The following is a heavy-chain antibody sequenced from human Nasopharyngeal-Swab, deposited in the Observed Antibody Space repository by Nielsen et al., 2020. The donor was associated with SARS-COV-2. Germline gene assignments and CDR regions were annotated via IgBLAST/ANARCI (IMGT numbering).Heavy chain of an antibody. J-gene: IGHJ6*02. CDR3: ARGGRHGCSSANRPCAIDV. D-gene: IGHD2-2*01. Sequence: WIRQPPGKGLEWIGETRHSGSGNYKPSLNSRVSMSVDASKNQFSLKLDSVTAADTAVYYCARGGRHGCSSANRPCAIDVWAKGPRSPSP. V-gene: IGHV4-34*01. CDR2: TRHSGSG.